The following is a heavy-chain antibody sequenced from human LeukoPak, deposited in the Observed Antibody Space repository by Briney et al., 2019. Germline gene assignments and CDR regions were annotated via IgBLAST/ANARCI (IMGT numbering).Heavy chain of an antibody. V-gene: IGHV1-8*02. CDR2: MNPNSGNT. D-gene: IGHD3-22*01. Sequence: PGASVKVSCKASGGTFSSYVISWVRQAPGQGLEWMGWMNPNSGNTGYAQKFQGRVTMTRNTSISTAYMELSSLRSEDTAVYYCARAITYYYDSSGYYDAFDIWGQGTMVTVSS. CDR3: ARAITYYYDSSGYYDAFDI. J-gene: IGHJ3*02. CDR1: GGTFSSYV.